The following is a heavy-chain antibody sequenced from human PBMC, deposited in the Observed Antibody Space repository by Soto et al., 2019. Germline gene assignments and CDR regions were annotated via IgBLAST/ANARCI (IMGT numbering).Heavy chain of an antibody. CDR2: IYWNDDE. Sequence: SGPTLVNPTQTLTLSCTFSGFSFNATGVGVGWIRQPPGKALEWLALIYWNDDERYSPSLRSSLAITKDASKNEVVLAMTNMNPVDTGTDYCVHERSDFDSRGPGTLVTVSS. V-gene: IGHV2-5*04. J-gene: IGHJ5*01. CDR3: VHERSDFDS. CDR1: GFSFNATGVG.